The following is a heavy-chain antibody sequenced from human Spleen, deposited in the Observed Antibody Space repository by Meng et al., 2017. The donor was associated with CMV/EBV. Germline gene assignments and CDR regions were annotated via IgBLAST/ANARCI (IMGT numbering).Heavy chain of an antibody. Sequence: SETLSLTCTVSGGSITSSNYYWGWIRQSPGKGLEWIGNIYYSGSIYFNPSLNSRVTISVDKSKNHFSLRLSSVTAADTAVYFCGRGADYYDSSGYVRQGFDIWGQGTMVTVSS. CDR2: IYYSGSI. V-gene: IGHV4-39*07. J-gene: IGHJ3*02. CDR3: GRGADYYDSSGYVRQGFDI. CDR1: GGSITSSNYY. D-gene: IGHD3-22*01.